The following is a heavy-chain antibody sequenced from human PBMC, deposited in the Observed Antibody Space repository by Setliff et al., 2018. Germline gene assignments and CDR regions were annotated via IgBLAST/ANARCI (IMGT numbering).Heavy chain of an antibody. D-gene: IGHD2-15*01. CDR3: AEDGRYCSGDTCYVSHLSYCDY. CDR1: GGSIRSSSYY. J-gene: IGHJ4*02. CDR2: IFHSGST. Sequence: SETLSLTCTVSGGSIRSSSYYWGWIRQPPGKGLAWIGSIFHSGSTFYSPYLKRRVTRSKYLSKNQFFLMLNSVTAANTAAYYWAEDGRYCSGDTCYVSHLSYCDYWGQGTLVTVSS. V-gene: IGHV4-39*07.